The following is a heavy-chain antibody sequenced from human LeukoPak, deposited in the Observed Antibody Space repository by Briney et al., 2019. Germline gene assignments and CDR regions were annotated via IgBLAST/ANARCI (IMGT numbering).Heavy chain of an antibody. J-gene: IGHJ4*02. CDR2: INRSGST. Sequence: PSETLSLTCAVYGGSFSGYYWSWIRQPPGRGLEWIGEINRSGSTNYNPSLKSRVTISVDTSKNQFSLKLNSVTPEDTAVYYCARDSSGWYVGYYFDYWGQGTLVTVSS. CDR3: ARDSSGWYVGYYFDY. D-gene: IGHD6-19*01. CDR1: GGSFSGYY. V-gene: IGHV4-34*01.